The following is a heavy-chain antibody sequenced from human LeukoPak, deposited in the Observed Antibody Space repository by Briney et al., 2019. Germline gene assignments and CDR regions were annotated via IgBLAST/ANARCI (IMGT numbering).Heavy chain of an antibody. CDR1: GGSIGNDGYY. V-gene: IGHV4-31*03. J-gene: IGHJ4*02. D-gene: IGHD3-10*01. Sequence: SETLSLTCTVSGGSIGNDGYYWNWLRQHPGRGLEWIAFIYYSGAASYNPSLKSRVTIPVDTSTNQFSLKLTSVTAADTAVYSRYYGFSGDSWGQGTLVTVSS. CDR3: YYGFSGDS. CDR2: IYYSGAA.